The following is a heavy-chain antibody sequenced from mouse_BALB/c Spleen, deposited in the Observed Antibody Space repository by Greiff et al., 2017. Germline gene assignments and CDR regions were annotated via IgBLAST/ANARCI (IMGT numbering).Heavy chain of an antibody. D-gene: IGHD4-1*01. V-gene: IGHV5-4*02. CDR3: ARKLGREAMDY. CDR1: GFTFSDYY. J-gene: IGHJ4*01. CDR2: ISDGGSYT. Sequence: EVKLVESGGGLVKPGGSLKLSCAASGFTFSDYYMYWVRQTPEKRLEWVATISDGGSYTYYPDSVKGRFTISRDNAKNNLYLQMSSLKSEDTAMYYCARKLGREAMDYWGQGTSVTVSS.